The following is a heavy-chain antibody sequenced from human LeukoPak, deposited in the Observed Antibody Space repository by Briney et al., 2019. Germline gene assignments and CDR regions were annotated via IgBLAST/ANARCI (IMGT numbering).Heavy chain of an antibody. J-gene: IGHJ3*02. CDR2: IYPGDSDT. CDR1: GYSFISYW. V-gene: IGHV5-51*01. D-gene: IGHD3-10*01. Sequence: GESLKISCKGSGYSFISYWIGWVRQMPGKGLEWMGIIYPGDSDTRYSPSFQGQVTISADKSISTAYLQWSSLKASDTAMYYCARRQLRSDYCGSGSYAFDIWGQGTMVTVSS. CDR3: ARRQLRSDYCGSGSYAFDI.